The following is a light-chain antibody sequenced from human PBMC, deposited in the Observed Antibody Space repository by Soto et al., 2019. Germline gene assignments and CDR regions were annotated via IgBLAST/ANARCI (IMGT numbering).Light chain of an antibody. CDR2: DAS. Sequence: DIQMTQSPSTLSASVGDRVTITCRASRSISSRFAWYQQKPGKAPKLLIYDASSLESGVPSRFSGSGSGTEFTLTISSLQPDDFATDYCQQYNSYSRTFGQGTKVDIK. CDR3: QQYNSYSRT. CDR1: RSISSR. J-gene: IGKJ1*01. V-gene: IGKV1-5*01.